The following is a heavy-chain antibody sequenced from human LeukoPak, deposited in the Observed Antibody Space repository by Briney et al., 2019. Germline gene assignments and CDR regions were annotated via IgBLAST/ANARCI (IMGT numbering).Heavy chain of an antibody. CDR3: AARDSYGSGSYPIDY. CDR2: ISTRSSYI. J-gene: IGHJ4*02. D-gene: IGHD3-10*01. Sequence: PGGSLRLSCAASGFTFSSYSMNWVRLAPGKGLEWVSSISTRSSYIYYADSVKGRFTISRDNARNSLSLQMNSLRAEDTAVYYCAARDSYGSGSYPIDYWGQGTLVTVSS. V-gene: IGHV3-21*01. CDR1: GFTFSSYS.